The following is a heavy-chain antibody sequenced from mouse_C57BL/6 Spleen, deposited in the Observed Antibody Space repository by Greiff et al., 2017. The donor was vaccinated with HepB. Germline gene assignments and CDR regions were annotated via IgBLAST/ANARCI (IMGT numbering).Heavy chain of an antibody. J-gene: IGHJ4*01. Sequence: QVQLQQPGAELVRPGSSVKLSCKASGYTFTSYWMHWVKQRPIQGLEWIGNIDPSDSETHYNQKFKDKATLTVDKSSSTAYMQLSSLTSEDSAVYYCARENWGRDAMDYWGQGTSVTVSS. V-gene: IGHV1-52*01. CDR2: IDPSDSET. CDR1: GYTFTSYW. CDR3: ARENWGRDAMDY. D-gene: IGHD4-1*01.